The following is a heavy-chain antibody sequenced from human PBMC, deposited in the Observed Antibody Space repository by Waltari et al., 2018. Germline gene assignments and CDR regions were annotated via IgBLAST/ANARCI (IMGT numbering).Heavy chain of an antibody. V-gene: IGHV3-53*01. CDR1: GFTVSSNY. CDR3: ARARIAAADEGFDP. D-gene: IGHD6-13*01. J-gene: IGHJ5*02. Sequence: EVQLVESGGGLIQPGGSLRLSCAASGFTVSSNYMSWVRQAPGKGLEWVSVIYSGVSTYYADSVKGRFTISRDNSKNTLYLQMNSLRAEDTAVYYCARARIAAADEGFDPWGQGTLVTVSS. CDR2: IYSGVST.